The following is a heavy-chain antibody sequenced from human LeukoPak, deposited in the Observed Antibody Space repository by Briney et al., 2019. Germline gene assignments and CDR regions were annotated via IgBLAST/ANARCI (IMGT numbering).Heavy chain of an antibody. J-gene: IGHJ5*02. CDR3: ARRSYYVWGSYRYQKENWFDP. D-gene: IGHD3-16*02. CDR2: INHSGST. CDR1: GGSFSGYY. V-gene: IGHV4-34*01. Sequence: SSETLSLTCAVYGGSFSGYYWSWIRQPPGKGLEWIGEINHSGSTNYNPSLKSRVTISVDTSKNQFSLKLSSVTAADTAVYYCARRSYYVWGSYRYQKENWFDPWGQGTLVTVSS.